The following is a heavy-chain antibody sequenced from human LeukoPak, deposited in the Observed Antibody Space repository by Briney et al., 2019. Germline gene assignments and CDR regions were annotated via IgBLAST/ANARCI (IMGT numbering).Heavy chain of an antibody. V-gene: IGHV3-30*04. CDR3: ARDTYYDILTGPQPTGFDY. CDR1: GFTFCSYA. D-gene: IGHD3-9*01. J-gene: IGHJ4*02. Sequence: GGSLRLSCAASGFTFCSYAMHWVRQAPGKGLEWVAVISYDGSNKYYADSVKGRFTISRDNSKNTLYLQMNSLRAEDTAVYYCARDTYYDILTGPQPTGFDYWGQGTLVTVSS. CDR2: ISYDGSNK.